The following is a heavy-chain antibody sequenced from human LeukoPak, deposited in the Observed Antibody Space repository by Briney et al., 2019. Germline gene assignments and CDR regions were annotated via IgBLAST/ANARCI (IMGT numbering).Heavy chain of an antibody. Sequence: SQTLSLTCAISGDSVSSNSASWNWIRQSPSRGLEWLGRTYYRSKWYNDYAVPVKGRITINPDTSKNQFSLQLNSLTPEDTAVYYCARNTPDFGTHQRFDPWGQGTLVTVSS. J-gene: IGHJ5*02. V-gene: IGHV6-1*01. D-gene: IGHD3-10*01. CDR1: GDSVSSNSAS. CDR2: TYYRSKWYN. CDR3: ARNTPDFGTHQRFDP.